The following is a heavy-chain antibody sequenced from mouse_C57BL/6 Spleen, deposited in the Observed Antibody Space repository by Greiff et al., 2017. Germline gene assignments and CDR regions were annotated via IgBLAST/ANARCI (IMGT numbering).Heavy chain of an antibody. J-gene: IGHJ4*01. CDR2: IAPNSGGT. CDR3: ARGSSLYYYAMDY. Sequence: QVQLQQPGAELVKPGASVKLSCKASGYTFTSYWMHWVKQRPGRGLEWIGRIAPNSGGTKYNEKFKSKATLTVDKPSSTAYMQLSSLTSEDSAVDYFARGSSLYYYAMDYWGQGTSVTVSS. D-gene: IGHD2-3*01. CDR1: GYTFTSYW. V-gene: IGHV1-72*01.